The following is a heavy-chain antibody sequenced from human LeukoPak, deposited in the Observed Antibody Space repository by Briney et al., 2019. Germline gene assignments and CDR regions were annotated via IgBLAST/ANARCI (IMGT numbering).Heavy chain of an antibody. CDR1: GFTFRSYW. J-gene: IGHJ3*02. CDR2: IKSDGSTT. D-gene: IGHD4-11*01. V-gene: IGHV3-74*01. CDR3: ARVSAVKYAFDI. Sequence: GGSLRLSCAASGFTFRSYWMHWVRQVPGKGLVWVSRIKSDGSTTTYADSVKGRFTISRDNAKNTLYLQMNSLRAEDTAVYYCARVSAVKYAFDIWGQGTMVTVSS.